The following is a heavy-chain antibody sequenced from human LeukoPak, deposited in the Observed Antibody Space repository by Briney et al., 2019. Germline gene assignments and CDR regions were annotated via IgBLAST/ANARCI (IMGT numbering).Heavy chain of an antibody. CDR1: GYSFATYD. V-gene: IGHV1-18*01. J-gene: IGHJ1*01. CDR2: ISPYDGNT. CDR3: AREGD. Sequence: ASVKVSCKAPGYSFATYDISWVRQAPGQGLEWMGWISPYDGNTKYSQKFQGRVTLTTETSTTTAYMELRNLRSDDTAVYYCAREGDWGQGTLVTVSS.